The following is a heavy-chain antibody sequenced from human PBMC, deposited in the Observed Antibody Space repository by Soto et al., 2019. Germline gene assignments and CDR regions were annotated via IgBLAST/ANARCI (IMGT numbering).Heavy chain of an antibody. J-gene: IGHJ6*02. CDR1: GFTFSSYS. Sequence: EVQLVESGGGLVKPGGSLRLSCAASGFTFSSYSMNWVRQAPGKGLEWVSSISSSSYIYYADSVKGRFTISRDNAKNSLYLQMNSLRAEDTAVYYCARDNPSNTYGSGSYYNRDYYYGMDVWGQGTTVTVSS. V-gene: IGHV3-21*01. CDR3: ARDNPSNTYGSGSYYNRDYYYGMDV. D-gene: IGHD3-10*01. CDR2: ISSSSYI.